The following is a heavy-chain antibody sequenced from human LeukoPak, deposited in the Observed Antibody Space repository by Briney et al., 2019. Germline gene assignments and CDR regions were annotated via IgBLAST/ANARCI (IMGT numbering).Heavy chain of an antibody. D-gene: IGHD6-13*01. J-gene: IGHJ4*02. Sequence: SETLSLTCAVYGGSFSGYYWSWIRQPPGKGLEWIGEINHSGNTNYNPSLKSRVTISVDTSKNQFSLKLSSVAAADTAVYYCARRPLYSRPFDYWGQGTLVTVSS. CDR3: ARRPLYSRPFDY. CDR1: GGSFSGYY. V-gene: IGHV4-34*01. CDR2: INHSGNT.